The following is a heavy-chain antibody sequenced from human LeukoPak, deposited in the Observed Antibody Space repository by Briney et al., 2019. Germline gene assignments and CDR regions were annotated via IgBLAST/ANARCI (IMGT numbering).Heavy chain of an antibody. V-gene: IGHV3-7*03. CDR1: GFTFSSYW. Sequence: PGGSLRLSCAASGFTFSSYWMGWVRQAPGKGLEWVANIKEDGSEMYYVDSVKGRFTISRDNAKNSLFLQMNGLRPEDTALYYCATDPRLLIYWGHGTLVTVSS. CDR3: ATDPRLLIY. D-gene: IGHD2-21*01. CDR2: IKEDGSEM. J-gene: IGHJ4*01.